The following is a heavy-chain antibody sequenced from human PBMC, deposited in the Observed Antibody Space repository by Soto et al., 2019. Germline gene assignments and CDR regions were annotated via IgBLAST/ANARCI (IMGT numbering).Heavy chain of an antibody. CDR3: ARAGRGYSYGYSDY. D-gene: IGHD5-18*01. V-gene: IGHV1-69*13. Sequence: GASVKVSCKASGGTFSSYAISWVRQAPGQGLEWMGGIIPIFGTANYAQKFQGRVTITADESTSTACMELSSLRSEDTAVYYCARAGRGYSYGYSDYWGQGTLVTVSS. J-gene: IGHJ4*02. CDR2: IIPIFGTA. CDR1: GGTFSSYA.